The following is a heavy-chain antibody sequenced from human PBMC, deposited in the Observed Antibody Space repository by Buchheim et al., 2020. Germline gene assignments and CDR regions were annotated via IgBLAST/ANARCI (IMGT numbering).Heavy chain of an antibody. CDR1: GFTSSSYA. CDR2: ISYDGSNK. D-gene: IGHD6-13*01. V-gene: IGHV3-30*04. CDR3: ARDTSSSWYYYYYYYGMDV. J-gene: IGHJ6*02. Sequence: QVQLVESGGGVVQPGRSLRLSCAASGFTSSSYAMHWVRQAPGKGLEWVAVISYDGSNKYYADSVKGRFTISRDNSKNTLYLQMNSLRAEDTAVYYCARDTSSSWYYYYYYYGMDVWGQGTT.